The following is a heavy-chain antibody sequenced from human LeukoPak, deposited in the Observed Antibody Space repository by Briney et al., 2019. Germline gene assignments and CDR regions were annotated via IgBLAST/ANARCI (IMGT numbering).Heavy chain of an antibody. D-gene: IGHD2-15*01. V-gene: IGHV3-64*01. CDR2: ISTNGDGT. CDR3: ARYSGSCYNS. CDR1: GFTFSTYA. Sequence: SGGSLRLSCAASGFTFSTYAMHWVRQGPGKRLEYVAAISTNGDGTCYANSVRGRFTISRDNSKNTLYLQMGSLRAEDMAVYYCARYSGSCYNSWGQGTLVTVSS. J-gene: IGHJ4*02.